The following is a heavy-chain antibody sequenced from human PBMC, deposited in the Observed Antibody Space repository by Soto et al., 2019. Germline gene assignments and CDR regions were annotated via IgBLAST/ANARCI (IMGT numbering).Heavy chain of an antibody. CDR3: ARGPSGAKVHY. J-gene: IGHJ4*02. Sequence: QVQLQESGPGLVKPSQTLSLTCTVSGGSITSDYSCWSWIRQPPGEGLEWIGHIFDSGTTYTNPSLRSQVAISLDTSKNHFSLTLSSVPAADTAVYYCARGPSGAKVHYWGQGALVTVSS. CDR1: GGSITSDYSC. D-gene: IGHD3-16*01. V-gene: IGHV4-30-4*01. CDR2: IFDSGTT.